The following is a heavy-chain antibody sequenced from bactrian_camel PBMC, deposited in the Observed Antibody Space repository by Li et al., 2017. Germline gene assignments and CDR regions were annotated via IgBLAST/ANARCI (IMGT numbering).Heavy chain of an antibody. J-gene: IGHJ6*01. Sequence: HVQLVESGGGSVQAGGSLRLSWALSGYKTTRSYMYCMGWFRQAPGKERETVASIRTGYPFTSDYHASVEGRFTISQDNAKNAVYLQMDSLQPEDTAMYFCAMSFQLPCLGSDERAYDSWGQGTQVTVS. CDR2: IRTGYPFTS. CDR1: GYKTTRSY. CDR3: AMSFQLPCLGSDERAYDS. V-gene: IGHV3S68*01. D-gene: IGHD4*01.